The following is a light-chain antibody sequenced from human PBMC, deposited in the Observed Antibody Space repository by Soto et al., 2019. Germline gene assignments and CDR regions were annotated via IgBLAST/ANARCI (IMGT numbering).Light chain of an antibody. CDR1: QSVSSN. Sequence: EIVMTQSPATLSVSPGERATLSCRASQSVSSNLAWYQQKPGQAPRLLIYGASTRAPGIPARFSGSGSGTEFTLSIRSLQSEDFALYYCQLYNNWPPYTFGQGTKLEIK. J-gene: IGKJ2*01. CDR3: QLYNNWPPYT. V-gene: IGKV3-15*01. CDR2: GAS.